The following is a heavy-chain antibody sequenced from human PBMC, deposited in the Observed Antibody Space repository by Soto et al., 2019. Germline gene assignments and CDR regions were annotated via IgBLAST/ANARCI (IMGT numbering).Heavy chain of an antibody. CDR2: INHSGST. CDR3: ARGYSGYDPVDY. V-gene: IGHV4-34*01. D-gene: IGHD5-12*01. CDR1: GGSFSGYY. J-gene: IGHJ4*02. Sequence: PSETLSLTCAVYGGSFSGYYWSWIRQPPGKGLEWIGEINHSGSTNYNPSLKSRVTISVDTSKNQFSLKLSSVTAADTAVYYCARGYSGYDPVDYWGQGTLVTVSS.